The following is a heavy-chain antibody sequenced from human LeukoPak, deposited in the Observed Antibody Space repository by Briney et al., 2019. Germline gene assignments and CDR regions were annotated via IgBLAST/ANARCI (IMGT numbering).Heavy chain of an antibody. Sequence: GGSLRLSCAASGLTFSSYAMSWVRQAPGKGLEWVAAISGSGGHTYNADSVEGRFTISRDNSKNTVSLQLSSLRVEDTAVYFCAKDREGSAMISGVFDLWGRGTLVTVSS. CDR3: AKDREGSAMISGVFDL. D-gene: IGHD3/OR15-3a*01. J-gene: IGHJ2*01. CDR1: GLTFSSYA. V-gene: IGHV3-23*01. CDR2: ISGSGGHT.